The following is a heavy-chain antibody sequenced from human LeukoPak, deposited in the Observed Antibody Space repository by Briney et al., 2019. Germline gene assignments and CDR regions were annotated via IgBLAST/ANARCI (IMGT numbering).Heavy chain of an antibody. V-gene: IGHV3-48*03. CDR3: AKEGIWDYYGSGSFYAHYYYYMDV. CDR1: GFTFSSYE. CDR2: ISSSGSTI. D-gene: IGHD3-10*01. Sequence: PGGSLRLSCAASGFTFSSYEMNWVRQAPGKGLEWISYISSSGSTIYYADSVKGRFTISRDNSKNTLYLQMNSLRAEDTAVYYCAKEGIWDYYGSGSFYAHYYYYMDVWGKGTTVTVSS. J-gene: IGHJ6*03.